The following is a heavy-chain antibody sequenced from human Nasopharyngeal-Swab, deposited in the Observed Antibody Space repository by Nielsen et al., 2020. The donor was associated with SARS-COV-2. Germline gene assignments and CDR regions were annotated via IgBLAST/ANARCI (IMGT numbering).Heavy chain of an antibody. Sequence: GGSLRLSCAASGFTLGNYWMSWVRQAPGKGLEWVANIKQDGSEKYYVDSVKGRFTISRDNAKNSLYLQMNSLRSDDTAVYYCARQKGSGYYYVGGWFDPWGQGTLVTVSS. CDR2: IKQDGSEK. CDR1: GFTLGNYW. J-gene: IGHJ5*02. CDR3: ARQKGSGYYYVGGWFDP. D-gene: IGHD3-22*01. V-gene: IGHV3-7*03.